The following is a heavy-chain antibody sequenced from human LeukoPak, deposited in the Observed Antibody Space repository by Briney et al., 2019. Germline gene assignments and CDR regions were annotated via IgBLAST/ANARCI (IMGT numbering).Heavy chain of an antibody. J-gene: IGHJ4*02. D-gene: IGHD3-22*01. V-gene: IGHV4-39*07. CDR3: ARDLIGSSGYFDY. CDR1: GGSISSSSYY. Sequence: PSETLSLTCTVSGGSISSSSYYWGWIRRPPGKGLEWIGSIYYSGSTYYNPSLKSRVTISVDTSKNQFSLKLSSVTAADTAVYYCARDLIGSSGYFDYWGQGTLVTVSS. CDR2: IYYSGST.